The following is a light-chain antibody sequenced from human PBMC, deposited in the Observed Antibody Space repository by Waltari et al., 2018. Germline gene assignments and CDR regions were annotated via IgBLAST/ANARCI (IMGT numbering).Light chain of an antibody. Sequence: DVQMTQSPSTLAASVGDTVTITGRASEYISTSLAWYQQKPGKAPNILIYKASTLDIGVSSRFSGSGSGTEFTLTSSSLQPDDFATYHCQQYKSRSQTFGQGTKVEIK. CDR1: EYISTS. CDR3: QQYKSRSQT. CDR2: KAS. V-gene: IGKV1-5*03. J-gene: IGKJ1*01.